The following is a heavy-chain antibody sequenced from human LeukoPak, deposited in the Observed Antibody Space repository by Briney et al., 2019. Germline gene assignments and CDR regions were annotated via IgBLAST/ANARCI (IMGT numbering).Heavy chain of an antibody. CDR2: IIPIFGIA. Sequence: SVKVSCKASGGTFSSYAISWVRQAPGQGLEWMGGIIPIFGIANYAQKFQGRVTITADESTSTAYMELSSLRSEDTAVYYCARAGYSYGSNAVDAFDIWGQGTMVTVSS. V-gene: IGHV1-69*13. CDR3: ARAGYSYGSNAVDAFDI. CDR1: GGTFSSYA. D-gene: IGHD5-18*01. J-gene: IGHJ3*02.